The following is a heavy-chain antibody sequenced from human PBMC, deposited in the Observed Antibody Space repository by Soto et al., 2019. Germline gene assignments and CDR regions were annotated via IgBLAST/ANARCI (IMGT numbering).Heavy chain of an antibody. CDR2: MNPGSGDT. D-gene: IGHD3-10*01. Sequence: ASVKVSCKASGYTFTNNDVSWVRQATGQGLEWMGWMNPGSGDTGYAQKFQGRVTMTRDISIATAYMELSSLRSDDTAIYYCATMATFGSLNRVDPWGQGTLVTVYS. CDR3: ATMATFGSLNRVDP. V-gene: IGHV1-8*01. CDR1: GYTFTNND. J-gene: IGHJ5*02.